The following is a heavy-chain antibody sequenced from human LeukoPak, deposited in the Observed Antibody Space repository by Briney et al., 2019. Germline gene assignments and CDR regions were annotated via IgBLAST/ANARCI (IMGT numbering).Heavy chain of an antibody. Sequence: ASVKVSCKASGYTFTSYGISWVRQAPGQGLEWMGWISAYNGNTNYAQKLQGRVTMTTDTSTSTAYMELRSLRSDDTAVYYCARDRGYYYDSSGYGDAFDIRGQGTMVTVSS. V-gene: IGHV1-18*01. CDR1: GYTFTSYG. CDR3: ARDRGYYYDSSGYGDAFDI. CDR2: ISAYNGNT. D-gene: IGHD3-22*01. J-gene: IGHJ3*02.